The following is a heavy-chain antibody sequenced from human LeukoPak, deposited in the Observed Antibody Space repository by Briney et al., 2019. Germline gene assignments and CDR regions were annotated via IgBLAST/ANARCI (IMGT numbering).Heavy chain of an antibody. Sequence: PGGSLRLSCAVSGFTFSSYWMHWVRQAPGKGQVWVSRINSDGSSTSYADSVKGRFTISRDNAKNSLYLQMNSLRAEDTALYYCTKETGTYYYDGMDVWGQGTTVTVSS. D-gene: IGHD1-1*01. CDR2: INSDGSST. J-gene: IGHJ6*02. V-gene: IGHV3-74*01. CDR1: GFTFSSYW. CDR3: TKETGTYYYDGMDV.